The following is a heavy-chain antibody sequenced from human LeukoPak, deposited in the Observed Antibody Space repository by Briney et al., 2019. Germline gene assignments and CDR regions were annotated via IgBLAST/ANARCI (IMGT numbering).Heavy chain of an antibody. V-gene: IGHV4-59*08. CDR2: IYDSGST. J-gene: IGHJ6*02. D-gene: IGHD2-15*01. CDR3: ARQFEFCSGGSCYSGLGLDV. Sequence: SETPSLTCSVSGGSISSHYWSWIRQPPGMGLERIGYIYDSGSTNYNPSLKSRVTISVDKSKNQFSLRLSSVTAADTAVYYCARQFEFCSGGSCYSGLGLDVWGQGTTVTVSS. CDR1: GGSISSHY.